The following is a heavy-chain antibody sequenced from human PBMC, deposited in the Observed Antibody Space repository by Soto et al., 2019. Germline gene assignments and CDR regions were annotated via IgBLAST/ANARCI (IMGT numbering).Heavy chain of an antibody. J-gene: IGHJ6*02. CDR2: IYYSGST. Sequence: TLSLTCTVSGGSISSGGHYWSWIRQHPGKGLEWIGYIYYSGSTYYNPSLKSRVTISVDTSKNQFSLKLSSVTAADTAVYYCARGSSSGSSPSGMDVWGQGTTVTVSS. CDR3: ARGSSSGSSPSGMDV. V-gene: IGHV4-31*03. CDR1: GGSISSGGHY. D-gene: IGHD3-10*01.